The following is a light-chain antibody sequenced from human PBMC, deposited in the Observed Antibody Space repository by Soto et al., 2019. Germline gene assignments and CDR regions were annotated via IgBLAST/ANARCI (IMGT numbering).Light chain of an antibody. CDR2: AAS. CDR3: QHYGTSTRT. J-gene: IGKJ1*01. V-gene: IGKV3-20*01. Sequence: EIVLTQSPGTLSLSPGESATLSCRATQSVSATYLAWYQQKPGQAPRLLIYAASSRATDIPDRFSGSGSGTDFTLAISRLEPEDFAVYWCQHYGTSTRTVGQGTKVEIK. CDR1: QSVSATY.